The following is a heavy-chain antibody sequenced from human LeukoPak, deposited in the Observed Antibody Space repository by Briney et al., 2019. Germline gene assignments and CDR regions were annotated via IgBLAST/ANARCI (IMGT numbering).Heavy chain of an antibody. D-gene: IGHD5-12*01. CDR3: ARVWKSGYDYNWFDP. J-gene: IGHJ5*02. CDR1: GYTFTTYG. V-gene: IGHV1-18*01. Sequence: GASVNVSCKASGYTFTTYGISWVRQAPGQGLEWMGWISAYNGNTNYAQKLQGRVTMATDTSTSTAYMELRSLRSDDTAVYYCARVWKSGYDYNWFDPWGQGTLVTVSS. CDR2: ISAYNGNT.